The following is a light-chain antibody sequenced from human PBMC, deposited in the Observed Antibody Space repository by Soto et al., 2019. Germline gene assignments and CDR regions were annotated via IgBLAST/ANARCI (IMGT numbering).Light chain of an antibody. Sequence: DIQLTQSPSSLSASVGDRVAITCRASHSIGTFLNWYQQKPGKAPTLLISGASDLQNGVPSRFSGSGSATDFTLTISSLQPEDFATYCCQLSYSPWTFGQGTKVEIK. CDR2: GAS. CDR1: HSIGTF. V-gene: IGKV1-39*01. J-gene: IGKJ1*01. CDR3: QLSYSPWT.